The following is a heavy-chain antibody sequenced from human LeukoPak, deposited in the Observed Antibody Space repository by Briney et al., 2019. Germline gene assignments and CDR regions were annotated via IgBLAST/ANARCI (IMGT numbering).Heavy chain of an antibody. D-gene: IGHD4-11*01. CDR1: GFTFSSYT. CDR3: ARDYVYSFDY. CDR2: ISISTTTI. Sequence: GGSLRLSCAASGFTFSSYTMNWVRQAPGKGLEWVSYISISTTTIYYADSVKGRFTISRDNAKNSLYLQMNSLRDEDTAVYYCARDYVYSFDYWGQGTLVTVSS. V-gene: IGHV3-48*02. J-gene: IGHJ4*02.